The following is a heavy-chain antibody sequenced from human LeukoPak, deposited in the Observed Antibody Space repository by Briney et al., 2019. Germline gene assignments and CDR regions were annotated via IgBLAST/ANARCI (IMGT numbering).Heavy chain of an antibody. CDR1: GLTFSSYS. V-gene: IGHV3-21*01. CDR3: ARVSDWVDAFDI. D-gene: IGHD3/OR15-3a*01. J-gene: IGHJ3*02. Sequence: GGSLRLSCAASGLTFSSYSMNWVRQAPGKGLEWVSSISSSSSYIYYADSVKGRFTISRDNAKNSLYLQMNSLRAEDTAVYYCARVSDWVDAFDIWGQGTMVTVSS. CDR2: ISSSSSYI.